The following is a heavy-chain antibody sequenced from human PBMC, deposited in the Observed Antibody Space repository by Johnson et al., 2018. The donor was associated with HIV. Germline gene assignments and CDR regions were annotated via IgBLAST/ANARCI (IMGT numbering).Heavy chain of an antibody. CDR3: ARGLGSSLTGDAFDI. D-gene: IGHD6-13*01. Sequence: QVQLVESGGGVVQPGRSLRLSCAAYGFTFSYYGIHWVRQAPGKGLEWVAVISYAGSDKYYSDSVKGRFTISRDNAKSALYLQMNSLRAEDTAVYFCARGLGSSLTGDAFDIWGQGTMVTVSS. V-gene: IGHV3-33*05. CDR1: GFTFSYYG. CDR2: ISYAGSDK. J-gene: IGHJ3*02.